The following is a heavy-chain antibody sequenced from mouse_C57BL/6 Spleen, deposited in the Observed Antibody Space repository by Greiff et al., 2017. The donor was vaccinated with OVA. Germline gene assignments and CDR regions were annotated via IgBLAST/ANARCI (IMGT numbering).Heavy chain of an antibody. CDR2: IRSKSNNYAT. CDR3: VRQVYDGYYEWYFDV. CDR1: GFSFNTYA. V-gene: IGHV10-1*01. Sequence: EVKLMESGGGLVQPKGSLKLSCAASGFSFNTYAMNWVRQAPGKGLEWVARIRSKSNNYATYYADSVKDRFTISRDDSESMLYLQMNNLKTEDTAMYYFVRQVYDGYYEWYFDVWGTGTTVTVSS. J-gene: IGHJ1*03. D-gene: IGHD2-3*01.